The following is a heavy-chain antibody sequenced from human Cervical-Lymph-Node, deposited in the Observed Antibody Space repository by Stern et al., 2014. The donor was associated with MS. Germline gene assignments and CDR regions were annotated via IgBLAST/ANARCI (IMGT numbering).Heavy chain of an antibody. CDR3: ARGAYYDFWSGYFDY. D-gene: IGHD3-3*01. CDR1: RSTFTSYY. Sequence: HVQLVQSGTEVKKPGASVKVSCKASRSTFTSYYLHWVRQTPAQGLEWLGIINPSGGSTSYAQKFQVRVAMTRDTSTSTVYMELSSLRSEDTAVYYCARGAYYDFWSGYFDYWGQGTLVTVSS. V-gene: IGHV1-46*03. J-gene: IGHJ4*02. CDR2: INPSGGST.